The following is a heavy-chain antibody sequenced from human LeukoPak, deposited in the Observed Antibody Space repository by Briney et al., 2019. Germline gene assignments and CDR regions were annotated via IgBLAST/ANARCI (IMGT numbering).Heavy chain of an antibody. V-gene: IGHV4-30-2*01. CDR2: IYHSGST. Sequence: SETLSLTCTVSGGSISSGGYYWSWIRQPPGKGLEWIGYIYHSGSTYYNPSLKSRVTISVDRSKNQFSLKLSSVTAADTAVYYCARLNDNGGTYFDSWGQGTLVTVSS. CDR1: GGSISSGGYY. J-gene: IGHJ4*02. CDR3: ARLNDNGGTYFDS. D-gene: IGHD1-1*01.